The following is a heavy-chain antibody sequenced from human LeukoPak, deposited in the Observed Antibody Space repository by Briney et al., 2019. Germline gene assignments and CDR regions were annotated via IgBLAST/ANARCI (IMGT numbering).Heavy chain of an antibody. CDR3: AREGEFGELFPIRDAFDI. D-gene: IGHD3-10*01. Sequence: GGSLRLSCAASGFTFSSYSMNWVRQAPGKGLEWVSSISSSSSYIYYADSVKGRFTISRDNAKNSLYLQMNSLRAEDTAVYYCAREGEFGELFPIRDAFDIWGQGTMVTVSS. V-gene: IGHV3-21*01. CDR2: ISSSSSYI. J-gene: IGHJ3*02. CDR1: GFTFSSYS.